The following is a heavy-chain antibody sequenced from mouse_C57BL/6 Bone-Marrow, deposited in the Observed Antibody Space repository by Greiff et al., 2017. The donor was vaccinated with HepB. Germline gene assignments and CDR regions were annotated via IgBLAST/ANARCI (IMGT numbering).Heavy chain of an antibody. CDR1: GFTFSDYY. D-gene: IGHD1-1*01. CDR2: ISNGGGST. Sequence: EVHLVESGGGLVQPGGSLKLSCAASGFTFSDYYMYWVRQTPEKRLEWVAYISNGGGSTYYPDTVKGRFTISRDNAKNTLYLQMSRLKSEDTAMYYCARGVTTVVGKYYAMDYWGQGTSVTVSS. V-gene: IGHV5-12*01. CDR3: ARGVTTVVGKYYAMDY. J-gene: IGHJ4*01.